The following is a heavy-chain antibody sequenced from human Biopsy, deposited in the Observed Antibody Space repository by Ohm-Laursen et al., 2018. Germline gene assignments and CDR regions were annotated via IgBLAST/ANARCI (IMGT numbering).Heavy chain of an antibody. CDR3: AIPFQYYDSWGGYPPFDH. J-gene: IGHJ4*02. Sequence: EASVKVSCKASGGTFSNYAISWVRQAPGEGLEWMGGIIAVSGLVNYAPKFQGRVSITADKSTTTAYMELSNLKSEDTAVYYCAIPFQYYDSWGGYPPFDHWGQGTLVTVSS. CDR1: GGTFSNYA. V-gene: IGHV1-69*10. D-gene: IGHD3-3*01. CDR2: IIAVSGLV.